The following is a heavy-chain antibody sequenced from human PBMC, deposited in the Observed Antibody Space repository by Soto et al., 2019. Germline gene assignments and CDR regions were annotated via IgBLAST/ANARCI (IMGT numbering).Heavy chain of an antibody. CDR1: GFTFSSYA. J-gene: IGHJ4*02. V-gene: IGHV3-23*01. Sequence: GESLKISCAASGFTFSSYAMSWVRQAPGKGLEWVSAISGSGGSTYYADSVKGRFTISRDNSKNTLYLQMNSLRAEDTAVYYCAKGVDYDILTGYYWGQGTLVTVSS. CDR2: ISGSGGST. CDR3: AKGVDYDILTGYY. D-gene: IGHD3-9*01.